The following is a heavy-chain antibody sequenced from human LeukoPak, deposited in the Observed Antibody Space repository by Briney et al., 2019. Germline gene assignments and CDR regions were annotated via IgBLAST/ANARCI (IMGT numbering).Heavy chain of an antibody. CDR2: IYYSGST. J-gene: IGHJ4*02. Sequence: PSETLSLTCTVSGGSVSSSSYYWGWIRQPPGKGLEWIGSIYYSGSTYYNPSLKSRVTISVDTSKNQFSLKLSSVTAADTAVYYCARSTYYYDSSGYYLNPFDYWGQGTLVTVSS. D-gene: IGHD3-22*01. CDR3: ARSTYYYDSSGYYLNPFDY. V-gene: IGHV4-39*01. CDR1: GGSVSSSSYY.